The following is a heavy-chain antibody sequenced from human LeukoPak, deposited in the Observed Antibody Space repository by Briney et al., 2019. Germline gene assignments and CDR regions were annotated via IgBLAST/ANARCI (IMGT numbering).Heavy chain of an antibody. CDR3: AREDSGGWRYFDS. Sequence: GESLEISCQASGYTFTDYWIGWVRHVSGKGLVWMGIIFPGDSDTKYSPSFQGHVTISVDKSISTAYLQWSSLKASDTATYYCAREDSGGWRYFDSWGQGTLVTVFS. CDR1: GYTFTDYW. D-gene: IGHD6-19*01. J-gene: IGHJ4*02. V-gene: IGHV5-51*01. CDR2: IFPGDSDT.